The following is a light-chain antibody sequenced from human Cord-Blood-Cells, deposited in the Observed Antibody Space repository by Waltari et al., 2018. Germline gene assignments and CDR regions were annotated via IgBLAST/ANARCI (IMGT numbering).Light chain of an antibody. CDR3: SSYTSSSTWV. Sequence: QSALTQPPSVSGSPGQSVTIPCTGTSSDVGTYNLVTWYQQPPGTAPKLMFYEVSNRPSGVPDRFSGSKSGNTASLTISGLQAEDEADYYCSSYTSSSTWVFGGGTKLTVL. CDR1: SSDVGTYNL. CDR2: EVS. V-gene: IGLV2-18*02. J-gene: IGLJ3*02.